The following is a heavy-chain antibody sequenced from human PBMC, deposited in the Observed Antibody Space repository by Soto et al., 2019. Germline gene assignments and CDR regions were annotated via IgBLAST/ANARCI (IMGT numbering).Heavy chain of an antibody. J-gene: IGHJ4*02. CDR3: GRGGVGGGIDY. CDR2: IKVYNSNT. V-gene: IGHV1-18*01. CDR1: GYTFISHG. Sequence: QAQLVQSGAEVKKLGASVKVSCKASGYTFISHGISWVRQAPGQGLEWMGWIKVYNSNTNYAQNLQGRVTITTDTPTSTAYRKRRSLRSDDTGVYCWGRGGVGGGIDYWGQGTLVTVSS. D-gene: IGHD3-16*01.